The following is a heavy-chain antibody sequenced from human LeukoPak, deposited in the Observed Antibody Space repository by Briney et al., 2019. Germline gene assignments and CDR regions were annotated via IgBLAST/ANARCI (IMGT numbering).Heavy chain of an antibody. CDR1: GGSINTTTHY. Sequence: SETLSLTCTVSGGSINTTTHYWDWIRQPPGKVLEWIGDIYYSGNTYFNPSLKSRVTMSVDTSKNQFSLKVSSVTAADTAVYYCARRIAPAGFHWFDPWGQGILVTVSS. CDR2: IYYSGNT. V-gene: IGHV4-39*01. D-gene: IGHD6-13*01. J-gene: IGHJ5*02. CDR3: ARRIAPAGFHWFDP.